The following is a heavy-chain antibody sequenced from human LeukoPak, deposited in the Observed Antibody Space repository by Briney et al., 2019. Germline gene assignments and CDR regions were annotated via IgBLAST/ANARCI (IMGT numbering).Heavy chain of an antibody. CDR1: GFTFDDYA. CDR2: ISWNSGSI. CDR3: AKGAGYYYYYMDV. J-gene: IGHJ6*03. D-gene: IGHD6-13*01. V-gene: IGHV3-9*01. Sequence: GGSLRLSCAASGFTFDDYAMHWVRQAPGKGLEWVSGISWNSGSIGYADSVKGRFTISRDNAKNSLYLQMNSLRAEDTALYYCAKGAGYYYYYMDVWGKGTTVTISS.